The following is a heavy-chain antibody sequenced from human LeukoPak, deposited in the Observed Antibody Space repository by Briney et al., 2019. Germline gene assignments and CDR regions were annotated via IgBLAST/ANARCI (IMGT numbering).Heavy chain of an antibody. CDR3: ARVILDKADSSGWYPKYYYYYYMDV. Sequence: SETLSLTCTVSGGSISSYYWSWIRQPPGKGLEWIGYIYYSGSTNYNPSLKSRVTISVDTSKNQFSLKLSSVTAADTAVYYCARVILDKADSSGWYPKYYYYYYMDVWGKGTTVTVSS. CDR1: GGSISSYY. V-gene: IGHV4-59*01. CDR2: IYYSGST. D-gene: IGHD6-19*01. J-gene: IGHJ6*03.